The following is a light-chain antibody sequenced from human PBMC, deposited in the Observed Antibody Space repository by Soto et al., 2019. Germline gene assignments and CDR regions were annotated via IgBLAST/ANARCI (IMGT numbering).Light chain of an antibody. V-gene: IGKV3-20*01. CDR1: QSISSSF. CDR2: AAS. J-gene: IGKJ2*01. Sequence: EIVSTQSPGTLSLSPGDKATLSCRASQSISSSFLSWYQQKSGQAPRLLIYAASSRATGVPDRFSGGGSGTDFTLTIRRLEPEDFAVYYCQQYGGSPPYTFGQGTRREI. CDR3: QQYGGSPPYT.